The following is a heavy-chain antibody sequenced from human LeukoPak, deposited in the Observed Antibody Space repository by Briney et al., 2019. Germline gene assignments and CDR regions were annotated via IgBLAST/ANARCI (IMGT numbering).Heavy chain of an antibody. J-gene: IGHJ5*02. D-gene: IGHD3/OR15-3a*01. V-gene: IGHV4-4*09. CDR2: VHNSGST. CDR1: GGSISNYY. CDR3: ARRLLQSSGFGPQNWFDP. Sequence: SETLSLTCTVSGGSISNYYWSWVRQPPGKRLEWIGYVHNSGSTNYNPSLKSRVTISVDTSKNQFSLKLNSVTAADTAVYYCARRLLQSSGFGPQNWFDPWGQGTLVTVSS.